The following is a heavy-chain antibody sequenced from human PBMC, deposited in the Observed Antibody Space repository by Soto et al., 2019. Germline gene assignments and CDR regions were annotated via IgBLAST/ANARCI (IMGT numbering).Heavy chain of an antibody. CDR2: ICYDGSYI. D-gene: IGHD3-22*01. CDR1: GFTFSSYG. CDR3: AREYYDSSGYYYFDY. Sequence: SLRLSCAASGFTFSSYGMHWVRQAPGKGLEWVAVICYDGSYIYYADSVKGRFTISRDNSKNTLYLQMNSLRAEDMAVYYCAREYYDSSGYYYFDYWGQGTLVTVSS. J-gene: IGHJ4*02. V-gene: IGHV3-33*01.